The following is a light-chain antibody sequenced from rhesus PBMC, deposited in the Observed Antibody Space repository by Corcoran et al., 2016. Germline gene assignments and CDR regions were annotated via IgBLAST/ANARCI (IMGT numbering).Light chain of an antibody. CDR1: ENVNNN. CDR2: KAS. J-gene: IGKJ4*01. V-gene: IGKV1-74*01. CDR3: QHGYGTPLT. Sequence: DIQMTQSPSSLSASVGDRVTITCRASENVNNNLNWYQQKPGKAPKLLLYKASNLQSGVPSRFSGSGSGTDYTFTIRSLQPEDVATYYCQHGYGTPLTFGGGTKVEIQ.